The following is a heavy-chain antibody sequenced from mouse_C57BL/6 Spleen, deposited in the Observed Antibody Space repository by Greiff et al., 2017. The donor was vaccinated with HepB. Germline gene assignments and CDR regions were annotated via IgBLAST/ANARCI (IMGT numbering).Heavy chain of an antibody. Sequence: EVMLVESGGGLVKPGGSLKLSCAASGFTFSSYAMSWVRQTPEKRLEWVATISDGGSYTYYPDNVKGRFTISRDNAKNNLYLQMSHLKSEDTAMYYCAREGDYYGSGNYFDYWGQGTTLTVSS. D-gene: IGHD1-1*01. CDR3: AREGDYYGSGNYFDY. CDR1: GFTFSSYA. J-gene: IGHJ2*01. CDR2: ISDGGSYT. V-gene: IGHV5-4*01.